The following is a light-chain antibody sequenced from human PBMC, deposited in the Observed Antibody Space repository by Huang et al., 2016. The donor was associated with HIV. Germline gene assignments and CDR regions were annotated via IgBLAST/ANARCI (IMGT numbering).Light chain of an antibody. Sequence: DIQMTQSPLSLSASVGDRVTITCRASQYISTYLNWYQHKSGKAPKLLIYGLSNLQSGAPSTFRGSRSGTDFTLTISGLRPEDFATYSCQQSYTTPWTFDQGTKVEIK. CDR2: GLS. V-gene: IGKV1-39*01. CDR3: QQSYTTPWT. J-gene: IGKJ1*01. CDR1: QYISTY.